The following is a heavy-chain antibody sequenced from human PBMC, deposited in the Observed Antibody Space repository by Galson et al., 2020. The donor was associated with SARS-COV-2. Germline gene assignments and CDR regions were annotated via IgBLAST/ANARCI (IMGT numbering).Heavy chain of an antibody. CDR1: GFTFSSYS. J-gene: IGHJ4*02. Sequence: TGGSLRLSCAASGFTFSSYSMNWVRQAPGKGLEWVLYISSSSSTIYYADSVKGRFTISRDNAKNSLYLQMNSLRDEDTAVYYCAREATFMTTSKSSYFDYWGQGTLVTVSS. V-gene: IGHV3-48*02. CDR3: AREATFMTTSKSSYFDY. CDR2: ISSSSSTI. D-gene: IGHD4-17*01.